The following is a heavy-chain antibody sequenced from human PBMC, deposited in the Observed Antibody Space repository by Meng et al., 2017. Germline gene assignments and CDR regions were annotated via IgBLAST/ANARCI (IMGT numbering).Heavy chain of an antibody. Sequence: QVQWGQSVGEVKKPGASVKVSCKASGYTFTSYGISWVRQAPGQGLEWMGWISAYNGNTNYAQKLQGRVTMTTDTSTSTAYMELRSLRSDDTAVYYCAQTTVTTYSEYFQHWGQGTLVTVSS. CDR2: ISAYNGNT. V-gene: IGHV1-18*01. CDR3: AQTTVTTYSEYFQH. D-gene: IGHD4-11*01. CDR1: GYTFTSYG. J-gene: IGHJ1*01.